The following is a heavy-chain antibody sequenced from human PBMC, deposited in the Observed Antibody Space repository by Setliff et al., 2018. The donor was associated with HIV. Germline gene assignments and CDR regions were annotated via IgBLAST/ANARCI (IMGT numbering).Heavy chain of an antibody. CDR2: ISGFNGNT. D-gene: IGHD6-19*01. CDR1: GYSFARYG. V-gene: IGHV1-18*01. CDR3: ARVPYRSAWFSGGHDAFDI. Sequence: ASVKVSCXASGYSFARYGLSWVRQAPGQGLEWMGWISGFNGNTKYAQSFQDRVAMTTETATSTAYMEMRSLRSDDTAVYFCARVPYRSAWFSGGHDAFDIWGQGTMVTVSS. J-gene: IGHJ3*02.